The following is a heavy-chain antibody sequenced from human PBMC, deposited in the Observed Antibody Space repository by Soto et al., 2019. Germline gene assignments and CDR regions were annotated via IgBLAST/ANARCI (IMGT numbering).Heavy chain of an antibody. Sequence: GGSLRLSCAASGFTFSSYGMHWVRQAPGKGLEWVAVISYDGSNKYYADSVKGRFTISRDNSKNTLYLQMNSLRAEDTAVYYCAKNHPGYWGQGTLVTVSS. J-gene: IGHJ4*02. CDR1: GFTFSSYG. CDR3: AKNHPGY. V-gene: IGHV3-30*18. CDR2: ISYDGSNK.